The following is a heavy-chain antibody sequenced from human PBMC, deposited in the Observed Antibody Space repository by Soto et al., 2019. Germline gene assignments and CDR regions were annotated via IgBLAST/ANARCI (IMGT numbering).Heavy chain of an antibody. Sequence: SVKVSCKASGGTFSIYTISWVRQAPGQGLEWMGRIIPILGIANYAQKFQGRVTITADKSTSTAYMELSSLRSEDTAVYYCAGSLPDRYSTPDGMDVWGQGTTVTVSS. D-gene: IGHD6-13*01. V-gene: IGHV1-69*02. J-gene: IGHJ6*02. CDR2: IIPILGIA. CDR1: GGTFSIYT. CDR3: AGSLPDRYSTPDGMDV.